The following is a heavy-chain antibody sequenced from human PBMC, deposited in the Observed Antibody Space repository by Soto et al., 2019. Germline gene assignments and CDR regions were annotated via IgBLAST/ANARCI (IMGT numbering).Heavy chain of an antibody. V-gene: IGHV4-34*01. CDR1: GGSFSGYY. D-gene: IGHD2-2*01. J-gene: IGHJ4*02. CDR3: AREGHCSSTGCPGEY. Sequence: SQTLSLTSAVYGGSFSGYYWSWIRQPPGKGLEWIGEINHSGSTNYNPSLKSRVTISVDTSKNQFSLNLSSVTAADTAVYYCAREGHCSSTGCPGEYWGQGTLVTVSS. CDR2: INHSGST.